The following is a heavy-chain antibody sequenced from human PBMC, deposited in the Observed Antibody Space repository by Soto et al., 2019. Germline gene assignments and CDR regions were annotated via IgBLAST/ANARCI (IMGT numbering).Heavy chain of an antibody. CDR1: GASISSYY. Sequence: SETLSLTCSVSGASISSYYWAWIRQPPGGGLEWIGYMHHTQGTNDNPSLRGRVHMSIDTSMNQFSLRLTSVTAADTAVYYCARVPFVGYFDWLDPWGHGTLVTVSS. CDR2: MHHTQGT. V-gene: IGHV4-59*01. CDR3: ARVPFVGYFDWLDP. J-gene: IGHJ5*02. D-gene: IGHD3-9*01.